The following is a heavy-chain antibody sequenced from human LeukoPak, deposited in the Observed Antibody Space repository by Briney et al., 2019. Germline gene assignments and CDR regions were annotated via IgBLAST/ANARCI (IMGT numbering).Heavy chain of an antibody. Sequence: PGGSLRLSCAASGFTFSSYGMHWVRQAPGKGLEWVAVISYDGSNKYYVDSVKGRFTISRDNSKNTLYLQMNSLRAEDTAVYYCAKGFRALSSSWYPYFDYWGQGTLVTVSS. J-gene: IGHJ4*02. CDR3: AKGFRALSSSWYPYFDY. D-gene: IGHD6-13*01. CDR2: ISYDGSNK. CDR1: GFTFSSYG. V-gene: IGHV3-30*18.